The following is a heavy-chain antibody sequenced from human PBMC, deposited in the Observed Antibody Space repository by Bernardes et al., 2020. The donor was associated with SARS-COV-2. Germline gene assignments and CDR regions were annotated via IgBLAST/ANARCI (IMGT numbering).Heavy chain of an antibody. CDR1: GYTLTELS. D-gene: IGHD3-9*01. J-gene: IGHJ6*02. CDR3: ATDQRYYDILTGRTYYYGMDV. V-gene: IGHV1-24*01. Sequence: ASVKVSCKVSGYTLTELSMHWVRQAPGKGLEWMGGFDPDDGETIYAQKFQSRVTMTEDTSTDTAYMELSSLRSEDTAVYYCATDQRYYDILTGRTYYYGMDVWGQGTTVTVSS. CDR2: FDPDDGET.